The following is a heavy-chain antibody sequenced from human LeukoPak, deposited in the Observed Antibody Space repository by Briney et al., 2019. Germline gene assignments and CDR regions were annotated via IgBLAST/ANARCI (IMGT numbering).Heavy chain of an antibody. CDR2: ISSSGSTI. Sequence: GGSLRLSCAASGFTFSDYYMSWIRQAPGKGLEWVSYISSSGSTIYYADSVKGRFTISRDNAKKSLYLQMNSLRAEGTAVYYCARDRDYYGMDVWGQGTTVTVSS. V-gene: IGHV3-11*01. CDR3: ARDRDYYGMDV. CDR1: GFTFSDYY. J-gene: IGHJ6*02.